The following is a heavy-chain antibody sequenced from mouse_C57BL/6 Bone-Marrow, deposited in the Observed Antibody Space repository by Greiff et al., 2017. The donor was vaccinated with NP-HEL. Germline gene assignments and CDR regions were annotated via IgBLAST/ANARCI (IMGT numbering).Heavy chain of an antibody. CDR3: ARARVYYDYDEGFAY. V-gene: IGHV5-6*01. D-gene: IGHD2-4*01. Sequence: VQLKESGGDLVKPGGSLKLSCAASGFTFSSYGMSWVRQTPDKRLEWVATISSGGSYTYYPDSVKGRFTISRDNAKNTLYLQMSSLKSEDTAMYYCARARVYYDYDEGFAYWGQGTLVTVSA. CDR1: GFTFSSYG. CDR2: ISSGGSYT. J-gene: IGHJ3*01.